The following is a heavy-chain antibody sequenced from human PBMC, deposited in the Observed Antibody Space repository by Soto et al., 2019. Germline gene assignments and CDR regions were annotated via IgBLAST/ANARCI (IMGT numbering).Heavy chain of an antibody. CDR2: AYYRSKWFH. CDR3: ARGNALDV. V-gene: IGHV6-1*01. Sequence: QGPLQQSGPGLVKPSQTLSLTCAISGDSVSSDITSWNWIRQSPSRGLEWLGRAYYRSKWFHDYAASVKSRITITPDTAKNQFSLELHSMTPEDTAVYYCARGNALDVWGQGTVVTVSS. D-gene: IGHD3-10*01. J-gene: IGHJ3*01. CDR1: GDSVSSDITS.